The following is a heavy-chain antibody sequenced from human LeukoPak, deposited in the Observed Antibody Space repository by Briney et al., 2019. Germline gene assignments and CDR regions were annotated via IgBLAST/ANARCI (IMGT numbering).Heavy chain of an antibody. CDR1: GFTFSSYE. D-gene: IGHD2-2*01. CDR2: ISSSGSTI. J-gene: IGHJ6*02. Sequence: PGGSLRLSCAASGFTFSSYEMNWVRQAPGKGLEWVSYISSSGSTIYYADSVKGRFTISGDNAKNSLYLQMNSLRAEDTAVYYCARAPRTRIVVVPAAIGLDVWGQGTTVTVSS. V-gene: IGHV3-48*03. CDR3: ARAPRTRIVVVPAAIGLDV.